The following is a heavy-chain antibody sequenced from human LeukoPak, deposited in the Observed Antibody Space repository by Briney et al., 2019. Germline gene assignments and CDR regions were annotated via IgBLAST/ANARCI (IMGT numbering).Heavy chain of an antibody. CDR2: IKSDGSFT. J-gene: IGHJ4*02. V-gene: IGHV3-74*01. D-gene: IGHD1-26*01. CDR1: GFTFSGYW. CDR3: VRDNRSYNFDY. Sequence: GGSLRLSCAASGFTFSGYWMHWVLQAPGKELVWVSCIKSDGSFTSIADSAKGRFTISRDNAKNTVYLQMNSLRAEDTAVYYCVRDNRSYNFDYWGQGTLVTVSS.